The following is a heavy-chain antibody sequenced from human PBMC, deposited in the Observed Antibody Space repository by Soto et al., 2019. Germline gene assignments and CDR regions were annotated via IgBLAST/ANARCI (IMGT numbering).Heavy chain of an antibody. D-gene: IGHD6-19*01. J-gene: IGHJ4*02. Sequence: QVQLVQSGAEVKKPGSSVKVSCKASGGTFRSYAISWVRQAPGQGLEWMGGIIPIFGTANYAQKFQGRVTITADEATSTAYMELSSLRSEDTAVYYCARDSRSSGWYCPFDYWGQGTLVTVSS. CDR1: GGTFRSYA. V-gene: IGHV1-69*01. CDR2: IIPIFGTA. CDR3: ARDSRSSGWYCPFDY.